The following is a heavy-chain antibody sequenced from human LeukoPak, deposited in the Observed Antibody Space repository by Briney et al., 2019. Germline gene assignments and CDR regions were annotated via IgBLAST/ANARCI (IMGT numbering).Heavy chain of an antibody. Sequence: SQTLSLTCAISGDSVSSNSAAWNWIRQSPSRGLEWLGRTYYRSKWYNDYAVSVKSRITIDPDTSKNQFSLQLNSVTPEDTAVYYCARERVKLRSYYYYMDVWGKGTTVTVSS. CDR1: GDSVSSNSAA. J-gene: IGHJ6*03. CDR2: TYYRSKWYN. V-gene: IGHV6-1*01. D-gene: IGHD1-26*01. CDR3: ARERVKLRSYYYYMDV.